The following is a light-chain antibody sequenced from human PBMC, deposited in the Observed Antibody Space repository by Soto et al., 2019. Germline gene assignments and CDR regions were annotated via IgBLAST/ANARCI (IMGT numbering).Light chain of an antibody. Sequence: QSALTQPASVSGSPGRSVTISCTGTSTDVGDFNYVSWYQHLPGRAPKLIIYDVTNRPSGISYRFSASKSGRTASLTISGLQDEDEADYYCSSYSSSTTHVVFGGETKVTVL. CDR1: STDVGDFNY. CDR3: SSYSSSTTHVV. CDR2: DVT. J-gene: IGLJ2*01. V-gene: IGLV2-14*03.